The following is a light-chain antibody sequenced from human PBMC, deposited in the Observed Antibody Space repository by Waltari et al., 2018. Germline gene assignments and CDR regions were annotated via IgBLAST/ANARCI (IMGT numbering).Light chain of an antibody. J-gene: IGKJ2*01. CDR3: QQSYSTLRA. CDR1: QSISSY. CDR2: AAS. V-gene: IGKV1-39*01. Sequence: DIQMTQSPSSLSASVGDRVTITCQASQSISSYLNWYQQKPGKAPKLLIYAASSLQSGVPSRFSGSGSGTDFTLTISSLQPEDFATYYCQQSYSTLRAFGQGTKLEIK.